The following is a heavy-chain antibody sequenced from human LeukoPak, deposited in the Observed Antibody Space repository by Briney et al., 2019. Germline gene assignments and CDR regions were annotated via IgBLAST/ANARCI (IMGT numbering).Heavy chain of an antibody. CDR3: ARDKVVGPTYLDY. V-gene: IGHV3-7*01. D-gene: IGHD1-26*01. CDR2: IKQDGSEI. J-gene: IGHJ4*02. Sequence: PGGSLRLSCAGSGFTFSSYWMSWVRQAPGKGPEWVANIKQDGSEIYYVDSVKGRFTISRDNAKNSVYLQMDSLRAEDTAVYYCARDKVVGPTYLDYWGQGTLVTVSS. CDR1: GFTFSSYW.